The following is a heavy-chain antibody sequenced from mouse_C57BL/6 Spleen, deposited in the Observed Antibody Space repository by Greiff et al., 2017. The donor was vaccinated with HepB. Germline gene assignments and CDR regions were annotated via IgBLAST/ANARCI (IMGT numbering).Heavy chain of an antibody. CDR1: GFNIKDDY. D-gene: IGHD1-1*01. J-gene: IGHJ3*01. Sequence: EVQLQQSGAELVRPGASVKLSCTASGFNIKDDYMHWVKQRPEQGLEWIGWIDPENGDTEYASKFQGKATITADTSSNTAYLQLSSLTSEDTAVYYGTTPLYGSSWAYWGQGTLVTVSA. CDR2: IDPENGDT. CDR3: TTPLYGSSWAY. V-gene: IGHV14-4*01.